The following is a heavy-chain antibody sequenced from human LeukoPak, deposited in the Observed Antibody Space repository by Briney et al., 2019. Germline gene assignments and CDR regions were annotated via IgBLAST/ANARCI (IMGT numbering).Heavy chain of an antibody. V-gene: IGHV1-18*01. CDR3: AKQQGYSYDSSGYAEFDY. J-gene: IGHJ4*02. CDR2: ISAYNGNT. CDR1: GYTFTSYG. D-gene: IGHD3-22*01. Sequence: ASVKVSCKASGYTFTSYGISWVRQAPGQGLEWMGWISAYNGNTNYAQKLQGRVTMTTETSTSTAYMELRSLRSDDTAVYYCAKQQGYSYDSSGYAEFDYWGQGTLVTVSS.